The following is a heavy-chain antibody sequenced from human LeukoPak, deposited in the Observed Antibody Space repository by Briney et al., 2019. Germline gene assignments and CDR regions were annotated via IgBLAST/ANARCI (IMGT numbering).Heavy chain of an antibody. Sequence: SETLSLTCNVSGGFNSSSYWSWIRQPPGKGLEGVGYIYNTGTTNYNPSLNSRVTISVDTSKNQLSLRLSSVTAADTAVYYCARHEPPGARRHLDYWGQGTLVTVSS. CDR3: ARHEPPGARRHLDY. CDR2: IYNTGTT. V-gene: IGHV4-59*08. D-gene: IGHD1-14*01. CDR1: GGFNSSSY. J-gene: IGHJ4*02.